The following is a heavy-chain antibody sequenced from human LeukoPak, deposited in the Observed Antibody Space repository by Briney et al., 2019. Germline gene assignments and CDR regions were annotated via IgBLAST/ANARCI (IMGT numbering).Heavy chain of an antibody. CDR2: IYYSGST. J-gene: IGHJ4*02. D-gene: IGHD3-22*01. V-gene: IGHV4-59*12. CDR1: GGSISSYY. CDR3: AREGGYYYDSSGYYRFDY. Sequence: SETLSLTCTVSGGSISSYYWSWIRQPPGKGLEWIGYIYYSGSTNYNPSLKSRVTISVDTSKNQFSLKLSSVTAADTAVYYCAREGGYYYDSSGYYRFDYWGQGTLVTASS.